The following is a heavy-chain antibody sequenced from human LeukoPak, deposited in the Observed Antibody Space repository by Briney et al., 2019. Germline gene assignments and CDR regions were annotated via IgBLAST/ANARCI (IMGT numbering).Heavy chain of an antibody. CDR1: GGSISSHY. V-gene: IGHV4-59*11. D-gene: IGHD2-2*01. CDR3: AREFPSVPAAPEEYNWFDP. CDR2: IYYSGST. J-gene: IGHJ5*02. Sequence: SETLSLTCTVSGGSISSHYWSWIRQPPGKGLEWIGYIYYSGSTNYNPSLKSRVTISVDTSKNQFSLKLSSVTAADTAVYYCAREFPSVPAAPEEYNWFDPWGQGTLVTVSS.